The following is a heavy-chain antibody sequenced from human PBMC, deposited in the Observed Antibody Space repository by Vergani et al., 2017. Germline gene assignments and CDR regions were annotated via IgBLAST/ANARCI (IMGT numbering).Heavy chain of an antibody. Sequence: QVQLQESGPGLVKPSETLSLTCAVSGYSIRSGYYWGWIRQPPGKGLEWIGSIYHSGSTYYNPSLKSRVTISVDTSKNQFSLKLSSVTAADTAVYYCARETGYSSSGYPRDYWGQGTLVTVSS. D-gene: IGHD6-13*01. V-gene: IGHV4-38-2*02. CDR2: IYHSGST. CDR3: ARETGYSSSGYPRDY. J-gene: IGHJ4*02. CDR1: GYSIRSGYY.